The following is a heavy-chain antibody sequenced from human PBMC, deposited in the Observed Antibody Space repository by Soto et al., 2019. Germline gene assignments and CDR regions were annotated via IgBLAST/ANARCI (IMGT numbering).Heavy chain of an antibody. V-gene: IGHV3-15*01. CDR1: GFTFSNAW. J-gene: IGHJ3*02. Sequence: EVQLVESGGGLVKPGGSLRLSCAASGFTFSNAWMSWVRQAPGKGLEWVGRIKSKTDGGTTDYAAPVKGRFTISRDDSKNTLYLQMNSLKTEDTAVYYCNTVWRIYSSGWYDAFDIWGQGTMVTVSS. CDR3: NTVWRIYSSGWYDAFDI. CDR2: IKSKTDGGTT. D-gene: IGHD6-19*01.